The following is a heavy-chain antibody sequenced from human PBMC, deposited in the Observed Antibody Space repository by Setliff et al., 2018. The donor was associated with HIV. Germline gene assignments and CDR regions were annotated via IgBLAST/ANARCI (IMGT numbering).Heavy chain of an antibody. J-gene: IGHJ4*02. CDR2: SNPGDSDT. CDR3: ARRGWGGGWYPDY. V-gene: IGHV5-51*01. CDR1: GYDFTNYW. D-gene: IGHD6-19*01. Sequence: PGESLKISCTVSGYDFTNYWIVWVRQMPGSGLEWMWTSNPGDSDTTYSPSFRGQVTMSVDKSSTTAYLQWSSLKASDTGIYYCARRGWGGGWYPDYRGQGTRVTVAS.